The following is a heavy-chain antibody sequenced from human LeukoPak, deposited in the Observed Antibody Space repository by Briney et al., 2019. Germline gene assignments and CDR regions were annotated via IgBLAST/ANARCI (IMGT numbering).Heavy chain of an antibody. CDR3: AKGAIGYCSGGSCYVGYFRH. Sequence: GGSLRLSCAASGFTFSSYGMHWVRQAPGKGLEWVAVISYDGSNKYYADSVKGRFTISRDNSKNTLYLQMNSLRAEDTAVYYCAKGAIGYCSGGSCYVGYFRHWGQGTLVTVSS. D-gene: IGHD2-15*01. J-gene: IGHJ1*01. CDR1: GFTFSSYG. CDR2: ISYDGSNK. V-gene: IGHV3-30*18.